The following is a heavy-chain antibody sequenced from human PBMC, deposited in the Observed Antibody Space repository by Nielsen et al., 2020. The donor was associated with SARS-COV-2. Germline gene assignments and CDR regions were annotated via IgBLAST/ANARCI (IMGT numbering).Heavy chain of an antibody. V-gene: IGHV3-48*02. CDR2: RSATSGNI. Sequence: GESLKISCTASGFTFSTYGMNWVRQAPGKGLESVSYRSATSGNIKYAESVKGRFTISSDNAKNSLYLQMSSLRDEDMAVYYCARVRSGYAMDVWGQGTTVTVSS. CDR1: GFTFSTYG. CDR3: ARVRSGYAMDV. J-gene: IGHJ6*02. D-gene: IGHD1-26*01.